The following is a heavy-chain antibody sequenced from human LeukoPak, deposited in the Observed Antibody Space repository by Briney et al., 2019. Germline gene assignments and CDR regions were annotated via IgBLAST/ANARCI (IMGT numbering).Heavy chain of an antibody. CDR2: IKSKADGGTI. Sequence: GGSLRLSCAASGFTFTNAWMNWVRQAPGKGLEWVGRIKSKADGGTIDYAAPVKGRFTFSRDDSKNMLYLQMNSLKSEDTAVYYCSTLTSRGLSDSWGQGTLVTVSS. V-gene: IGHV3-15*07. CDR1: GFTFTNAW. CDR3: STLTSRGLSDS. J-gene: IGHJ4*02. D-gene: IGHD1-20*01.